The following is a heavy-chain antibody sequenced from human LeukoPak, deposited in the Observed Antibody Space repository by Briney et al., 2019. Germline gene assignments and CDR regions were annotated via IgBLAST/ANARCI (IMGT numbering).Heavy chain of an antibody. J-gene: IGHJ4*02. D-gene: IGHD1-26*01. Sequence: ASVRVSCKASGYTFTGYDINWVRQATGQGLEWMGWMNPYTGDTGYAQNFQGRVTITSNTSIDTAYMDLRGLRSEDTAVYYCTRGSLSGSSRDYWGQGNLVTVSS. CDR1: GYTFTGYD. V-gene: IGHV1-8*02. CDR3: TRGSLSGSSRDY. CDR2: MNPYTGDT.